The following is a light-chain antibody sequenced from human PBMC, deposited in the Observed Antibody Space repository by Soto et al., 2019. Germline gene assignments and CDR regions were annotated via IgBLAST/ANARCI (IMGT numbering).Light chain of an antibody. CDR1: QSGSSN. CDR2: GAS. CDR3: QHYNSYSEA. V-gene: IGKV3-15*01. J-gene: IGKJ1*01. Sequence: EIVMTHSPPTLSVSPGERATLSCRASQSGSSNLAWYQQKPGQAPRLLSDGASTRATGIPARFSGSGSGTEFTLTISSLQPDDFATYYCQHYNSYSEAFGQGTKVDIK.